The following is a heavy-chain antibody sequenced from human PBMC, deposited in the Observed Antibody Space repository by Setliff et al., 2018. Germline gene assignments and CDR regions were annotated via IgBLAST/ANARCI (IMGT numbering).Heavy chain of an antibody. CDR1: GGPFSGYY. CDR2: INHSGST. Sequence: SETLSLTCAVYGGPFSGYYWSWIRQPPGKGLEWIGEINHSGSTNYNPSLKSRVTISVDTSKNQFSLKLSSVTAADTAVYYCARDPLTTNRRRAFDIWGQGTMVT. D-gene: IGHD4-17*01. CDR3: ARDPLTTNRRRAFDI. J-gene: IGHJ3*02. V-gene: IGHV4-34*01.